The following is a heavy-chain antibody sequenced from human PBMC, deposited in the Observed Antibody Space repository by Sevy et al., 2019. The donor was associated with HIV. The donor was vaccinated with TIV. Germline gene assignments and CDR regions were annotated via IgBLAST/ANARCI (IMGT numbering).Heavy chain of an antibody. CDR1: GFDFRNYG. Sequence: GGSLRLSCTASGFDFRNYGMHWVRQAPYKGLQWLTFIRYDGSTTYYADSVRGRFTISRDNSKNTLFLQMNSLRREDTAVYYCVKGPHPAVTTSYAMDVWGQGTTVTVSS. CDR3: VKGPHPAVTTSYAMDV. CDR2: IRYDGSTT. J-gene: IGHJ6*02. V-gene: IGHV3-30*02. D-gene: IGHD4-17*01.